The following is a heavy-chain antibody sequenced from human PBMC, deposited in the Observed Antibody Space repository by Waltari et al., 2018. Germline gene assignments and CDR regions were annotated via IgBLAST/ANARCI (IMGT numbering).Heavy chain of an antibody. CDR2: IRYDGSNK. Sequence: QVQLVESGGGVVQPGGPLSLSCAASGSPFSTFGFTWFRQSPGKGLEWVAFIRYDGSNKYYADSVKGRFTISRDNSKNTLYLQMNSLRAEDTAVYYCAKDLDGDYYYGMDVWGQGTTVTVSS. J-gene: IGHJ6*02. D-gene: IGHD4-17*01. CDR3: AKDLDGDYYYGMDV. V-gene: IGHV3-30*02. CDR1: GSPFSTFG.